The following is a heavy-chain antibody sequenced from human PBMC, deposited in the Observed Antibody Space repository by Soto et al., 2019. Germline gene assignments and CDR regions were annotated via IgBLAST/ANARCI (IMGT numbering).Heavy chain of an antibody. V-gene: IGHV3-23*01. Sequence: GGSLRLSCAASGFTFNNYAVSWARQTPGKGLEWVATISASGAYTFYADSVKGRFTISRDNSQNTLFLHMRSLRAGDTATYYCAKEVIAARPYYFDHWDQGTLVTVSS. J-gene: IGHJ4*02. D-gene: IGHD6-6*01. CDR2: ISASGAYT. CDR1: GFTFNNYA. CDR3: AKEVIAARPYYFDH.